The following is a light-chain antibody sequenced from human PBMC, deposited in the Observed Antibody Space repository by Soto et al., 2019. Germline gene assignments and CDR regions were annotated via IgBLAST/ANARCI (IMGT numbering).Light chain of an antibody. V-gene: IGKV1-39*01. J-gene: IGKJ3*01. Sequence: DIQMTQSPSSLSASVGARVTITCRASENIGSHLAWYQQKPGKAPKPLIYAVSSLQSGVPSRFSGSGSGTDFTLTIISLQPQDIATYYCQQRYSAPQLTFGPGTKVDIK. CDR3: QQRYSAPQLT. CDR1: ENIGSH. CDR2: AVS.